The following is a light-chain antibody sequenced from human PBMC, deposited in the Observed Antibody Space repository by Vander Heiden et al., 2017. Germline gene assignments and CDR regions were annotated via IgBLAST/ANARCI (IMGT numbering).Light chain of an antibody. CDR3: RQSYSTPWT. CDR2: AAS. V-gene: IGKV1-39*01. Sequence: IQMIQSPSSQTASVGDRVTITCRASQRISSYLNWYQQKPGKAPKPLIYAASSLQSGFPSTFSGSQSGTNFALTTSRLQPEDFATYHCRQSYSTPWTFGQGTKVEIK. J-gene: IGKJ1*01. CDR1: QRISSY.